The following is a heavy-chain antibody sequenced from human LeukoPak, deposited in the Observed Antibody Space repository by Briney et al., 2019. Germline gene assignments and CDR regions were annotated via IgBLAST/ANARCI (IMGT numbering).Heavy chain of an antibody. J-gene: IGHJ3*02. Sequence: SETLSLTCTVSGGSISSSSYYWGWIRQPPGKGLEWIGSIYYSGSTYYNPSLKSRVTISVDTSKNQFSLKLSSVTAADTAVYYCAREFTPDGAGSYYYDSSGYEVNAFDIWGQGTMVTVSS. CDR2: IYYSGST. CDR3: AREFTPDGAGSYYYDSSGYEVNAFDI. V-gene: IGHV4-39*02. D-gene: IGHD3-22*01. CDR1: GGSISSSSYY.